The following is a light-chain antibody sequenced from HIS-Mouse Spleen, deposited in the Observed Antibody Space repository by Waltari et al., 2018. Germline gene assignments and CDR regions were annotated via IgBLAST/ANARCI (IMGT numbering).Light chain of an antibody. V-gene: IGLV3-10*01. CDR1: ALPKKS. CDR2: EDS. J-gene: IGLJ2*01. CDR3: YSTDSSGNHRV. Sequence: SYELTQPPSVSVSPGPTARITCSGDALPKKSAYWYQQKSGQAPVLVIYEDSKRPPGIPERFSGSSSGTMATLTISGAQVEDEADYYCYSTDSSGNHRVFGGGTKLTVL.